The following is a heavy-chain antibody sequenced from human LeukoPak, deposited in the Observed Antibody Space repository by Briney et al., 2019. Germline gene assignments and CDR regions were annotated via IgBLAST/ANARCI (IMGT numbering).Heavy chain of an antibody. CDR2: IKSKTDGGTT. CDR1: GFTFSHAW. Sequence: GGSLRLSCAASGFTFSHAWMSWVRQAPGKGLEWGGRIKSKTDGGTTGYAAPVKGRVTISRDDSKNTLYLQMNSLKMEDSAVYYCATDYLYDILTGSKYWGQGTLVTVSS. D-gene: IGHD3-9*01. J-gene: IGHJ4*02. V-gene: IGHV3-15*01. CDR3: ATDYLYDILTGSKY.